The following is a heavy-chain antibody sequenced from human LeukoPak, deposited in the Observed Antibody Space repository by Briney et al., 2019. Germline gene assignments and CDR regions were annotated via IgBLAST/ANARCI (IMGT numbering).Heavy chain of an antibody. CDR1: GYTFTGYY. CDR2: INPNSGGT. V-gene: IGHV1-2*02. J-gene: IGHJ4*02. CDR3: ARKAKYYYDSSGSDY. D-gene: IGHD3-22*01. Sequence: GASVKVSCKASGYTFTGYYMHWVRQAPGQGLEWMGWINPNSGGTNYAQKFQGRVTMTRDTSISTAYMELSRLRSDDTAVYYCARKAKYYYDSSGSDYWGQGTLVTVSS.